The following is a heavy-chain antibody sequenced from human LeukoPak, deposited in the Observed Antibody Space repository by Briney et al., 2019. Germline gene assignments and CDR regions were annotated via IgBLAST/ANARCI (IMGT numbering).Heavy chain of an antibody. CDR3: ASPNYYDSSGYYPNDY. V-gene: IGHV4-39*01. J-gene: IGHJ4*02. CDR2: IYYSGST. CDR1: GGSISSSSYY. D-gene: IGHD3-22*01. Sequence: PSETLSLTCTVSGGSISSSSYYWGWIRQPPGKGLEWIGSIYYSGSTYYNPSLKSRVTISVDTSKNQFSLKLSSVTAADTAVYYCASPNYYDSSGYYPNDYWGQGTLVTVSS.